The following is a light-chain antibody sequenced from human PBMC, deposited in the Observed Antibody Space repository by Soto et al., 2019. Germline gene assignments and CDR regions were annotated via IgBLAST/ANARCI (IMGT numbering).Light chain of an antibody. J-gene: IGLJ1*01. CDR3: CSYTTSTTYV. V-gene: IGLV2-14*03. Sequence: QSALTQPASVSGSPGQSITISCTGTSSDVGAYNHVSWYQHHPGKAPKLMIYDVSSRPSGVSNRFSGSKSGNTASLTISGLQAEDETDYYCCSYTTSTTYVFGTGTSSPS. CDR1: SSDVGAYNH. CDR2: DVS.